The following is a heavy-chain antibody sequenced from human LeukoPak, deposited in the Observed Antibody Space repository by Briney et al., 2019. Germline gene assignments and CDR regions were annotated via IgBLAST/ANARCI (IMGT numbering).Heavy chain of an antibody. CDR2: IYTSGST. V-gene: IGHV4-4*09. J-gene: IGHJ6*03. Sequence: PSETLSLTCTVSGGSISSYYWSWIRQPPGKGLKWIGYIYTSGSTNYNPSLKSRVTISVDTSKNQFSLKLSSVTAADTAVYYCARSSGYDYYYYYMDVWGKGTTVTVSS. D-gene: IGHD5-12*01. CDR1: GGSISSYY. CDR3: ARSSGYDYYYYYMDV.